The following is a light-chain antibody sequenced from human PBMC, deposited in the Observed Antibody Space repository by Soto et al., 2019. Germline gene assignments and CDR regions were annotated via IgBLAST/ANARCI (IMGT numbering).Light chain of an antibody. CDR3: SSYTSRSLYV. Sequence: QSALTQPASVSGSPGQSITISCTGTSSDVGGYNYVSWYQQHPGKAPKLMIYDVSNRPSGVSNRFSGSKSGNTASLTISGLQAEDEADYYCSSYTSRSLYVFGTGTKVNVL. V-gene: IGLV2-14*01. CDR1: SSDVGGYNY. CDR2: DVS. J-gene: IGLJ1*01.